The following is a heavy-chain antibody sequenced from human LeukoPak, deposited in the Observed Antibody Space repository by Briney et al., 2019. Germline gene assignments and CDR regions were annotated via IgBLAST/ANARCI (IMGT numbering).Heavy chain of an antibody. CDR3: ARRLVVPGANWFDP. CDR1: GYTFTTYN. Sequence: ASVKVSCKASGYTFTTYNINWVRQAPGQGLEWMGWISGYNGNTNYAQKLQGRVTMTTDTSTSTAYMELRSLRSDDTAVYYCARRLVVPGANWFDPWGQGTLVTVSS. D-gene: IGHD2-2*01. CDR2: ISGYNGNT. J-gene: IGHJ5*02. V-gene: IGHV1-18*01.